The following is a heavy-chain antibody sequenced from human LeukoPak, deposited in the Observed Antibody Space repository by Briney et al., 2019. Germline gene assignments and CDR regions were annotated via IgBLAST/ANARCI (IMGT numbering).Heavy chain of an antibody. V-gene: IGHV3-23*01. J-gene: IGHJ5*02. CDR3: AKVGGYSGYDFNWFDP. CDR1: GFTFSSYA. CDR2: ICGSGGST. D-gene: IGHD5-12*01. Sequence: PGGSLRLSCAASGFTFSSYAMSWVRQAPGKGLEWVSAICGSGGSTYYADSVKGRVTISRDNSKNTLYLQMNSLRAEDTAVYYCAKVGGYSGYDFNWFDPWGQGTLVTVSS.